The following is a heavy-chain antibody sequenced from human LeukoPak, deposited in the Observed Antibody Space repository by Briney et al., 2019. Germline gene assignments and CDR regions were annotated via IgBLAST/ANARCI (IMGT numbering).Heavy chain of an antibody. J-gene: IGHJ5*02. V-gene: IGHV1-2*06. CDR3: ARRRSSGWYGP. D-gene: IGHD6-19*01. Sequence: GSSVTVSCTASGYTFTGYYMHWVRQAPGQGLEWMGRINPNSGGTNYAQKFQGRVTMTRDTSISTAYMELSRLRSDDTAVYYCARRRSSGWYGPWGQGTLVTVSS. CDR1: GYTFTGYY. CDR2: INPNSGGT.